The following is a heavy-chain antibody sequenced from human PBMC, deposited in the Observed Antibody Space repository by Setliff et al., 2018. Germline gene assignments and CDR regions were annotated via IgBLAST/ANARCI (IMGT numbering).Heavy chain of an antibody. Sequence: SETLSLTCAAYGGTFSDYYWTWIRQPLGKGLEWVGEINHRGSTNYNPSLKSRVTISVDTSKDQFSLKVISMTAADTAVYYCARGIGGFCSSNSCSNESWPWGQGTLVTVSS. CDR1: GGTFSDYY. CDR2: INHRGST. CDR3: ARGIGGFCSSNSCSNESWP. V-gene: IGHV4-34*01. J-gene: IGHJ4*02. D-gene: IGHD2-2*01.